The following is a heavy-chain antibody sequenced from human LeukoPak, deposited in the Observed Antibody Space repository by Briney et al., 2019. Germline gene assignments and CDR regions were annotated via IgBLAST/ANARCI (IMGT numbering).Heavy chain of an antibody. D-gene: IGHD4-17*01. Sequence: GGSLRLSCAASGFTFSSYAMSWVRQVPGKGLEWVSAISGSGGSTYYADSVKGRFTISRDNSKNTLYLQMNSLRAEDTAVYYCAAQKLRYTVTEYFQHWGQGTLVTVSS. CDR1: GFTFSSYA. CDR3: AAQKLRYTVTEYFQH. V-gene: IGHV3-23*01. CDR2: ISGSGGST. J-gene: IGHJ1*01.